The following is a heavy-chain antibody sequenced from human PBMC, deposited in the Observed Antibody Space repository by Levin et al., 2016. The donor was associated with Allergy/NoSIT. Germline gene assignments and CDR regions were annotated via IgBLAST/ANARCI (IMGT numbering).Heavy chain of an antibody. D-gene: IGHD2-8*01. CDR2: IYYSGSI. J-gene: IGHJ6*02. Sequence: LRLSCTVSGGSLNSGGYYFNWIRQYPGKGLEWIGYIYYSGSIYYNPSLESRVIMSLDTSGTQFSLKLSSVTAADTAVYFCARDADTNGPRYYGMDVWGQGTTVTVSS. V-gene: IGHV4-31*03. CDR1: GGSLNSGGYY. CDR3: ARDADTNGPRYYGMDV.